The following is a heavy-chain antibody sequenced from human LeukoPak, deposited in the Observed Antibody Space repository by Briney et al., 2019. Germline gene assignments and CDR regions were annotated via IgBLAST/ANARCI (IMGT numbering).Heavy chain of an antibody. V-gene: IGHV3-13*01. J-gene: IGHJ3*02. CDR1: GFTFSSYD. Sequence: GGSLRLSCAASGFTFSSYDMDWVRHATGKGLEWVSAIGTAGDTYHPGSVKGRFTISRENAKNSLYLQMNSLRAGDTAVYYCARGATMRMTDYDSSGYGAFDIWGQGTMVTVSS. CDR2: IGTAGDT. D-gene: IGHD3-22*01. CDR3: ARGATMRMTDYDSSGYGAFDI.